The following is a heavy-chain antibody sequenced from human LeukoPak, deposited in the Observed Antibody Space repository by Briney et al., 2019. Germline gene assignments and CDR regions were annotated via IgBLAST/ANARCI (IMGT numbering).Heavy chain of an antibody. J-gene: IGHJ5*02. CDR1: GGTFSSYA. D-gene: IGHD3/OR15-3a*01. CDR3: ARDIWTLAEAGRGGFDP. V-gene: IGHV1-69*13. Sequence: ASVKVSCKASGGTFSSYAISWVRQAPGQGLEWMGGIIPIFGTANYAQKFQGRVTITADESTSTAYMELSSLRLEATAASYCARDIWTLAEAGRGGFDPWGQGTLVPVSS. CDR2: IIPIFGTA.